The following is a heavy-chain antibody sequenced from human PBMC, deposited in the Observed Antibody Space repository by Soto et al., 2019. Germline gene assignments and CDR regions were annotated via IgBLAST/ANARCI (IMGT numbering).Heavy chain of an antibody. CDR3: AREAVRGVYYYYGLDV. CDR1: GFTFSSYA. Sequence: GGSLRLSCAASGFTFSSYAMSWVRQAPGKGLEWVSAISGSGGSTYYADSMKGRFTISRDNSKSTLFLHVNSLRAEDTAVYYCAREAVRGVYYYYGLDVWGQGTTVTVSS. V-gene: IGHV3-23*01. CDR2: ISGSGGST. D-gene: IGHD3-10*01. J-gene: IGHJ6*02.